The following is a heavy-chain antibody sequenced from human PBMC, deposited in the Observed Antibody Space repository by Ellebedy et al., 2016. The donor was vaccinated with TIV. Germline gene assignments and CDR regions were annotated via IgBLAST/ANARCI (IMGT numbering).Heavy chain of an antibody. CDR3: ARHGDFCADH. J-gene: IGHJ4*02. Sequence: SETLSLXCVVSGGSISSGYWWSWVRQPSGKGLEWLGEIHHSGNTNYNPSLKSRVTISVDKSKNQFSLKLTSVTAADTAIYYCARHGDFCADHWGQGTLVTVST. D-gene: IGHD4-17*01. V-gene: IGHV4-4*02. CDR1: GGSISSGYW. CDR2: IHHSGNT.